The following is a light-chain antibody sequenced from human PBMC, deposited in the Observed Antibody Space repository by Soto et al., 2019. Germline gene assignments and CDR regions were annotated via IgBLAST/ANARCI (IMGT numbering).Light chain of an antibody. CDR2: GAS. V-gene: IGKV3-15*01. Sequence: MTHKPSSLSVPPGERTTLSCRASQSVGINVAWYQQKPGPAPRLLIYGASTRATGSPDRFSASGSAREFTLACGRRLSEDFAVCYFQQYNDWPRTFGQGTKVDI. J-gene: IGKJ1*01. CDR3: QQYNDWPRT. CDR1: QSVGIN.